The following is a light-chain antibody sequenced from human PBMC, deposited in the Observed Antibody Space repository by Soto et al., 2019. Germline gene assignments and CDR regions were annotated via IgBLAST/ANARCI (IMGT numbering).Light chain of an antibody. Sequence: EIVLTQSPGTLSLSPGERATLSCRASQSVGSSYIAWYQQKRGQAPRLLIYGASSRATGIPDRFSGSASGTDFTLTISSLQAEDVALYYCHQYYTTPWTFGQGTKVDIK. V-gene: IGKV3-20*01. CDR1: QSVGSSY. CDR2: GAS. CDR3: HQYYTTPWT. J-gene: IGKJ1*01.